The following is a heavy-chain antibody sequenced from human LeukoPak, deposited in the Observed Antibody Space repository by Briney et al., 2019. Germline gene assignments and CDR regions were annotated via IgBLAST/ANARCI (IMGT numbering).Heavy chain of an antibody. Sequence: SETLSLTCAVSGYSISSGYYWGWIRQPPGKGLEWIGNVYHSGSTYYNPSLKSRVTISVNTSKNQFSLKLSSVTAADTAVYYCARHRAYYYYMDVWGKGTTVTVSS. V-gene: IGHV4-38-2*01. J-gene: IGHJ6*03. CDR1: GYSISSGYY. CDR2: VYHSGST. CDR3: ARHRAYYYYMDV.